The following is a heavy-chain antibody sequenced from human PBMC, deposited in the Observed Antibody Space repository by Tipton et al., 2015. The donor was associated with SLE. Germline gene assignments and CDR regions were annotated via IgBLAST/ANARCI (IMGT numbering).Heavy chain of an antibody. CDR1: GFTFSSYG. J-gene: IGHJ4*02. CDR2: IWYDGSNK. D-gene: IGHD6-19*01. Sequence: SGFTFSSYGMHWVRQAPGKGLEWVAVIWYDGSNKYYADSVKGRFTISRDNSKNTLYLQMNSLRAEDTAVYYCARDSSGLGYFDYWGQGTLVTVSS. CDR3: ARDSSGLGYFDY. V-gene: IGHV3-33*01.